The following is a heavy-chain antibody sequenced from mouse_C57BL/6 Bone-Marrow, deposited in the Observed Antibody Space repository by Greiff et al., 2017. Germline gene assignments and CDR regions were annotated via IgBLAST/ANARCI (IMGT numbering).Heavy chain of an antibody. J-gene: IGHJ3*01. CDR2: FYPEGGGI. Sequence: QVQLQQPGPELVKPGASVRLSCKASGSPFPEYPIHWVKQGPGQGLGWIGCFYPEGGGIRSNEKFRDKATLTANNSSSTVYMELSRLTSEYSAFYFCARHEIYYGYGRDPRRPWFAYWGQGTLVTVSA. CDR1: GSPFPEYP. CDR3: ARHEIYYGYGRDPRRPWFAY. D-gene: IGHD2-2*01. V-gene: IGHV1-62-2*01.